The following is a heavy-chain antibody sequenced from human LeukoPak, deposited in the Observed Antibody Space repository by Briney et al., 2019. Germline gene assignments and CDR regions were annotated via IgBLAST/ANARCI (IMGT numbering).Heavy chain of an antibody. CDR1: GGSISPYF. D-gene: IGHD3-10*01. V-gene: IGHV4-59*01. CDR3: ARDDYRGVTNFDP. Sequence: SETLSLTCTVSGGSISPYFWSWMRQTPGKGLEWIGYISYTGSTNYNPALKSRVTISVDTSKNQFSLQLTSVTAADTAVYYCARDDYRGVTNFDPWGQGTLVTVSS. CDR2: ISYTGST. J-gene: IGHJ5*02.